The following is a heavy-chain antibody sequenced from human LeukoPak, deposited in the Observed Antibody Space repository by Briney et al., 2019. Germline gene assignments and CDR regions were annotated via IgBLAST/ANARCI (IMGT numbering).Heavy chain of an antibody. V-gene: IGHV1-2*02. Sequence: ASVKVSCKASGYTFTGYYMHWVRQAPGQGLEWMGWINPNSGGTNYAQKFQGRVTMTRDTSISTAYMELSRLRSDDTAVYYCARTGYSSSWPMGYWGQGTLATVSS. J-gene: IGHJ4*02. CDR1: GYTFTGYY. CDR3: ARTGYSSSWPMGY. D-gene: IGHD6-13*01. CDR2: INPNSGGT.